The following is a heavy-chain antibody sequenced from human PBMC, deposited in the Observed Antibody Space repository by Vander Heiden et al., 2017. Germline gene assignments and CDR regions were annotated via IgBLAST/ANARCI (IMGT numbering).Heavy chain of an antibody. J-gene: IGHJ5*02. CDR1: GGTFNSYS. D-gene: IGHD6-13*01. V-gene: IGHV1-69*01. CDR3: ARRPPPEYSSSWPNWFDT. CDR2: IIPFLVTP. Sequence: QVQLVQSGAEVKEPGSSVKVSCKASGGTFNSYSISWVRQAPGQGLEWMGGIIPFLVTPNYAQNFQGRVTITADESTSTAYMELSSLRSEDTAVYYCARRPPPEYSSSWPNWFDTWGQGTLVTVSS.